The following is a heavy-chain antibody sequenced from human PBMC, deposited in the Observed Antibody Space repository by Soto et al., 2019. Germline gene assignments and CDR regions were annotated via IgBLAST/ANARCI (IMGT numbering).Heavy chain of an antibody. D-gene: IGHD2-2*02. Sequence: GAAVKFSFKASGCTFSSYAISWLRQAPGQVLECIGGIIPIFGTANYAQRFQGRVTITADESTSTAYMELSSLRSEDTAVYYCARGMSEIVVVPAAITNWEKVDYYYYYGMDDWGQGTTVTDSS. CDR1: GCTFSSYA. J-gene: IGHJ6*02. CDR2: IIPIFGTA. V-gene: IGHV1-69*13. CDR3: ARGMSEIVVVPAAITNWEKVDYYYYYGMDD.